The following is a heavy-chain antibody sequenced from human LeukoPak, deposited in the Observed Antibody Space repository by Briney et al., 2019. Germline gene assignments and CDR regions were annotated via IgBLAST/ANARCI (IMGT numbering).Heavy chain of an antibody. CDR2: IIPIFGTA. J-gene: IGHJ4*02. V-gene: IGHV1-69*13. CDR3: ARDRILQSLTTVNTFDY. D-gene: IGHD4-17*01. Sequence: SVKVSCKASGGTFSSYAISWVRQAPGQGLEWMGGIIPIFGTANYAQKFQGRVTITADESTSIAYMELSSLRSEDTAVYYCARDRILQSLTTVNTFDYWGQGTLVTVSS. CDR1: GGTFSSYA.